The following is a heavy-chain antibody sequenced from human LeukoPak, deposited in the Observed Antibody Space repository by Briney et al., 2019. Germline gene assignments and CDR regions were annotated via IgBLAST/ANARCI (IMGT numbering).Heavy chain of an antibody. V-gene: IGHV5-51*01. J-gene: IGHJ6*02. CDR2: IYPGDSDT. D-gene: IGHD4-11*01. CDR1: GYSFTSYW. Sequence: GESLQISCKGSGYSFTSYWIGWVRQMPGKGLEWMGIIYPGDSDTRYSPSFQGQVTISADKSISTAYLQWSSLKASDTAMYYCARGVTTKNYYYYYGMDVWGQGTTVTVSS. CDR3: ARGVTTKNYYYYYGMDV.